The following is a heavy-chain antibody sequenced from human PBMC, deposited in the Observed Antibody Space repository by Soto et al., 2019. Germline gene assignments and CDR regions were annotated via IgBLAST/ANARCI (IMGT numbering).Heavy chain of an antibody. D-gene: IGHD6-13*01. J-gene: IGHJ4*02. V-gene: IGHV3-74*01. Sequence: PGGSLRLSCAASQLSVRSYGVHWVRQVPGKGPAWVSRINHDGSKTEYADSVKGRFTISRDNTNNTLYLQMNSLRVEDTAMYYCVREPWGFSGTWYDYWGQGTLVTGSS. CDR1: QLSVRSYG. CDR2: INHDGSKT. CDR3: VREPWGFSGTWYDY.